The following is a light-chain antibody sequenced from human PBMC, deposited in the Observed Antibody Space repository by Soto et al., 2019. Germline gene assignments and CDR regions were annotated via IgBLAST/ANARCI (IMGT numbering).Light chain of an antibody. CDR3: SSYTSSVTLYV. V-gene: IGLV2-14*01. J-gene: IGLJ1*01. CDR2: EVS. CDR1: SSDVGGYNY. Sequence: QSALTQPPSASGSPGQSVAISCTGTSSDVGGYNYVSWYQQHPGKAPKLMIYEVSNRPSGVSNRFSGSKSGSTASLTISGLRAEDEADYYCSSYTSSVTLYVFGTGTKVTVL.